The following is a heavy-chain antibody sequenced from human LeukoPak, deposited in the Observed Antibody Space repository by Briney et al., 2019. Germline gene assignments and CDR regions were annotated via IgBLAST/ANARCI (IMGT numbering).Heavy chain of an antibody. J-gene: IGHJ5*02. CDR3: ASGLVVAGTRGWFDR. V-gene: IGHV4-30-2*01. CDR1: GGSISSGGYY. D-gene: IGHD6-19*01. CDR2: IYHSGST. Sequence: SETLSLTCTVSGGSISSGGYYWSWIRQPPGKGLEWIGYIYHSGSTYYNPSLKSRVTISVDRSKNQFSLKLSSVTAADTAVYYCASGLVVAGTRGWFDRWGQGTLVTVFS.